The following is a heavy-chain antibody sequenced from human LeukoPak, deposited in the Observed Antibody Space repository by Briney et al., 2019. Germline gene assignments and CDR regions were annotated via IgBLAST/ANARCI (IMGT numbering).Heavy chain of an antibody. CDR1: GGSISSSSYY. J-gene: IGHJ5*02. CDR3: ALTTVTTAYNWFDP. V-gene: IGHV4-61*01. CDR2: IYYSGST. Sequence: SETLSLTCTVSGGSISSSSYYWSWDRPPPREGLEWIGYIYYSGSTNYNPSLKSRVTMSVDTSKNQFSLKLSSVTAADTAVYYCALTTVTTAYNWFDPWGQGTLVTVSS. D-gene: IGHD4-11*01.